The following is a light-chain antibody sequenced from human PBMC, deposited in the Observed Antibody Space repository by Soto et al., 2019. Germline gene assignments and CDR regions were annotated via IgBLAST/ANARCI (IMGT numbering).Light chain of an antibody. CDR3: LQDDNYPLT. J-gene: IGKJ4*01. V-gene: IGKV1-6*01. CDR1: QGIRND. CDR2: AAS. Sequence: AIQMTQSPSSLSAYVGNRVTITCPASQGIRNDLGWYQQKPGKAPKLLIYAASTLQSGVPSRFSGSGSGTDFTLTISSLQPEDFATYYCLQDDNYPLTFGGGTKVDIK.